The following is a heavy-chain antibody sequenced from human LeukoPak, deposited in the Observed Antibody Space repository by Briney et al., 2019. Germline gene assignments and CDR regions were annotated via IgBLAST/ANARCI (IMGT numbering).Heavy chain of an antibody. V-gene: IGHV3-30*18. J-gene: IGHJ1*01. CDR2: ISYDGSNK. CDR1: GFTFSSYG. Sequence: GGSLRLSCAASGFTFSSYGMHWVRQAPGKGLEWVAVISYDGSNKYYADSVKGRFTISSDNSKNTLYLQMNSLRTEDTAIYYCAKEDVVVITIRYFQHWGQGTLVTVSS. D-gene: IGHD3-22*01. CDR3: AKEDVVVITIRYFQH.